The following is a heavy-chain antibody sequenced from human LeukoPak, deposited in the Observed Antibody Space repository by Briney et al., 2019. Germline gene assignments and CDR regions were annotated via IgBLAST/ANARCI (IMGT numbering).Heavy chain of an antibody. V-gene: IGHV3-23*01. Sequence: GGSLRLSCAASGFTFSSYAMSWVRQAPGKGLEWVSAISGSGGSTYYADSVKGRFTISRDNSKNTLYLQMNSLRAEDTVVYYCAKGAYYDFWSGYKTTNNFDYWGQGTLVTVSS. J-gene: IGHJ4*02. CDR2: ISGSGGST. CDR1: GFTFSSYA. D-gene: IGHD3-3*01. CDR3: AKGAYYDFWSGYKTTNNFDY.